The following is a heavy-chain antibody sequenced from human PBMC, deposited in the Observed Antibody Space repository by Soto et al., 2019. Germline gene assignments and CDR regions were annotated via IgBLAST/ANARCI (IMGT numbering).Heavy chain of an antibody. J-gene: IGHJ3*01. CDR3: ASERRGHYGP. V-gene: IGHV3-21*06. D-gene: IGHD4-17*01. Sequence: GGSLRLSCEGSGFNFRNFNMIWVRQAPGKGLEWVSSVSGSSSYIYYADSVKGRFTVSRDNANNLVFLQMNGLRPEDTAMYYCASERRGHYGPWGQGTM. CDR2: VSGSSSYI. CDR1: GFNFRNFN.